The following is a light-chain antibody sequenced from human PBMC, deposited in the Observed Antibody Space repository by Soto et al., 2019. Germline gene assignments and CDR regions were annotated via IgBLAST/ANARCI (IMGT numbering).Light chain of an antibody. Sequence: QPALTQTASVSRSPGQSITISCTGTSSDVGGYNFVSWYQQHPGKAPKVVIYEVSNRPSGISSRFSGSKSGNTASLTISGLQAEDEADYYCISYTTTNTYVFGTGTKVTGL. J-gene: IGLJ1*01. V-gene: IGLV2-14*01. CDR1: SSDVGGYNF. CDR3: ISYTTTNTYV. CDR2: EVS.